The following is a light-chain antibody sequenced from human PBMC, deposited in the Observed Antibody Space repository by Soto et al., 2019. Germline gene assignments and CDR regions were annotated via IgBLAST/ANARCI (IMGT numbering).Light chain of an antibody. CDR2: SNN. Sequence: QSVLTQPPSASGTPGQRVTISCSGRSSNIGSNTVNWYQQLPGTAPKLLIYSNNQRPSGVPDRFSGSKSGTSASLAISGLQSEDEADYYCAAWDDSLNAFYVFGTGTQLTVL. CDR3: AAWDDSLNAFYV. J-gene: IGLJ1*01. CDR1: SSNIGSNT. V-gene: IGLV1-44*01.